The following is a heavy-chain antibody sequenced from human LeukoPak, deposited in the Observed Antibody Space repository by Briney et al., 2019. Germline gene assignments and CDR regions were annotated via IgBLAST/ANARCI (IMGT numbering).Heavy chain of an antibody. CDR2: IIPILGIA. D-gene: IGHD1-14*01. CDR3: AAMGITGTTVAFDI. Sequence: SVTVSCKASGGTFSSYAISWVRQAPGQRLEWMGRIIPILGIANYAQKFQGRVTITADKSTSTAYMELSSLRSEDTAVYYCAAMGITGTTVAFDIWGQGTMVTVSS. V-gene: IGHV1-69*04. CDR1: GGTFSSYA. J-gene: IGHJ3*02.